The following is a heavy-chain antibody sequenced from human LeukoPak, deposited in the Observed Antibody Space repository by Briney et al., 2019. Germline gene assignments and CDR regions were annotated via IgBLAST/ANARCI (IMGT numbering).Heavy chain of an antibody. V-gene: IGHV4-34*01. CDR1: GGSFSGYY. CDR3: ASSGWYRGY. CDR2: INHGGST. J-gene: IGHJ4*02. Sequence: SETLSLTCAVYGGSFSGYYWSWIRQSPGKGLEWIGEINHGGSTTYNPSLKSRVTISVDTSKNQFSLKLRNVTAADTAVYYCASSGWYRGYWGQGTLVTVSS. D-gene: IGHD6-19*01.